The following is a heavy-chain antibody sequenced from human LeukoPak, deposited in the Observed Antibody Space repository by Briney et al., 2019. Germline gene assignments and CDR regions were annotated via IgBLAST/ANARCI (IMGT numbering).Heavy chain of an antibody. V-gene: IGHV3-74*01. CDR3: ASDEGYGYIPD. Sequence: GGSLRLSCAASGFTFSSYWMHWVRQAPGKGLVWVSRINSDGSSTSYADSVKGRFTISRDNAKNTLYLQMNSLRAEDTAVYYCASDEGYGYIPDWGQGTLVTVSS. J-gene: IGHJ4*02. CDR1: GFTFSSYW. CDR2: INSDGSST. D-gene: IGHD5-18*01.